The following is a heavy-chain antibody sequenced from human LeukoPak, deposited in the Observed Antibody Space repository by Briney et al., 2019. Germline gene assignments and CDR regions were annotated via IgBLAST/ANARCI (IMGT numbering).Heavy chain of an antibody. D-gene: IGHD3-16*01. CDR2: IYYSGST. CDR1: GGSISSYY. V-gene: IGHV4-59*01. CDR3: ARGGPYDAFDI. Sequence: SETLSLTCTVSGGSISSYYWSWIRQPPGKGLEWIGYIYYSGSTNYNPSLKSRVAISVDTSKNQFSLKLSSVTAADTAVYYCARGGPYDAFDIWGQGTMVTVSS. J-gene: IGHJ3*02.